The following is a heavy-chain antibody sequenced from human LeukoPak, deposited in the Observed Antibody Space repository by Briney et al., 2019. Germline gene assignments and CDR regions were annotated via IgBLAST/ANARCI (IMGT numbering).Heavy chain of an antibody. J-gene: IGHJ4*02. V-gene: IGHV1-69*04. CDR2: IIPILGIA. CDR3: ARATVGGTTAYFDY. CDR1: GGTFSSHA. D-gene: IGHD1-26*01. Sequence: GASVKVSCKASGGTFSSHAIGWVRQAPGQGLEWMGRIIPILGIANYAQKFQGRVTITADKSTSTAYMELSSLRSEDTAVYYCARATVGGTTAYFDYWGQGTLVTVSS.